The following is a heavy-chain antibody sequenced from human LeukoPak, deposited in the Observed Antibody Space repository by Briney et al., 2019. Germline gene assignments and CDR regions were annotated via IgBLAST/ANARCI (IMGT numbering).Heavy chain of an antibody. CDR1: GGTFSSYA. V-gene: IGHV1-69*05. CDR2: IIPIFGTA. D-gene: IGHD2-2*01. CDR3: ARGYCSSTSCSDAFDI. Sequence: SVKVSCKASGGTFSSYAISWVRQAPGQGLEWMGGIIPIFGTANYAQKFQGRVTITTVESTSTAYMELSSLRSEDTAVYYCARGYCSSTSCSDAFDIWGQGTMVTVSS. J-gene: IGHJ3*02.